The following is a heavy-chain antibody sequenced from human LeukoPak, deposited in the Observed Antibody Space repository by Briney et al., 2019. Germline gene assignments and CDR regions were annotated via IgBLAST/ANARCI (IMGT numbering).Heavy chain of an antibody. J-gene: IGHJ4*02. V-gene: IGHV3-48*04. Sequence: GGSLRLSCAASGFTFSSYGMHWVRQAPGKGLEWVSYISSSGSTIYYADSVKGRFTISRDNAKNSLYLQMNSLRAEDTAVYYCARDYGGSSPFDYWGQGTLVTVSS. CDR1: GFTFSSYG. D-gene: IGHD4-23*01. CDR3: ARDYGGSSPFDY. CDR2: ISSSGSTI.